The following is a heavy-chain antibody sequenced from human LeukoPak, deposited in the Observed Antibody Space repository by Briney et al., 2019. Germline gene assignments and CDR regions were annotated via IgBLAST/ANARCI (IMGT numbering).Heavy chain of an antibody. V-gene: IGHV4-4*07. J-gene: IGHJ3*02. Sequence: SETLSLTCTISGNSFGDYYWSWIRQPAGKGLEWIGRIYTSGSTNYIPSLKSRVTISVDTSKNQFSLKLSSVTAADTAVYYCARKRWDGYKYDAFDIWGQGTMVTVSS. CDR3: ARKRWDGYKYDAFDI. CDR2: IYTSGST. D-gene: IGHD5-24*01. CDR1: GNSFGDYY.